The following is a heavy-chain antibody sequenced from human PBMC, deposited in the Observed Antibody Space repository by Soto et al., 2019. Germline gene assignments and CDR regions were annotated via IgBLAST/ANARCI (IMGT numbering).Heavy chain of an antibody. D-gene: IGHD3-22*01. CDR2: ISSSSSTI. Sequence: PGGSLRLSCAASGFTFSSYSMNWVRQAPGKGLEWVSYISSSSSTIYYADSVKGRFTISRDNAKNSLYLQMNSLRAEDTAVYYCARYYYDSSGYYSGLDFWGQGTLVTVSS. V-gene: IGHV3-48*01. CDR3: ARYYYDSSGYYSGLDF. J-gene: IGHJ4*02. CDR1: GFTFSSYS.